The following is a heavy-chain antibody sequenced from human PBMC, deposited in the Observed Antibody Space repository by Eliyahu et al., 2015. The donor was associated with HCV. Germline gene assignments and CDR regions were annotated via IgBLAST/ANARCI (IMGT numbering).Heavy chain of an antibody. V-gene: IGHV4-39*01. J-gene: IGHJ4*01. CDR2: LSYSVST. CDR1: DASFSSNSHY. D-gene: IGHD1-26*01. Sequence: QLQLQESGPGLVKPSETLSLTCTVSDASFSSNSHYWGWIRQPPGKGLEWIGTLSYSVSTYFNPSLRSRVTISVDTSKNQLSLRLTSVTAADTAVYYCASRSVGEIYFDSWGQGTLVTVSS. CDR3: ASRSVGEIYFDS.